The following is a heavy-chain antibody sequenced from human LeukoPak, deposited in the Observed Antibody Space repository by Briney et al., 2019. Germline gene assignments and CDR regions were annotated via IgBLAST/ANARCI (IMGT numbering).Heavy chain of an antibody. Sequence: GGSLRLSCAASGSTFSNYGMNWVRQAPGKGLEWVSSISSSSTYIYYADSVKGRFTISRDNAKNSLYLQINSLRAEDTAVYYCTRDSVIAATGTNDYWGQGTLVTVSS. CDR2: ISSSSTYI. CDR3: TRDSVIAATGTNDY. V-gene: IGHV3-21*01. J-gene: IGHJ4*02. CDR1: GSTFSNYG. D-gene: IGHD6-13*01.